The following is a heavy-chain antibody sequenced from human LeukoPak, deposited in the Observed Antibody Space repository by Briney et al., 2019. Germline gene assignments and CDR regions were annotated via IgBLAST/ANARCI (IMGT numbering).Heavy chain of an antibody. Sequence: GGSLRLSCAASGFTFSSYAMHWVRQAPGKGLEYVSAISSNGGSTYYANSVKGRFTIPRDNSKNTLCLQMGSLRAEDMAVYYCASFSIAVAGTRGAFDIWGQGTMVTVFS. V-gene: IGHV3-64*01. J-gene: IGHJ3*02. CDR3: ASFSIAVAGTRGAFDI. CDR1: GFTFSSYA. CDR2: ISSNGGST. D-gene: IGHD6-19*01.